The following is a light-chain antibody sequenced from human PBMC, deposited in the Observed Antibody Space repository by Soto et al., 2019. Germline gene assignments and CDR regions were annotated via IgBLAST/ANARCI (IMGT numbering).Light chain of an antibody. J-gene: IGKJ2*01. CDR1: QGGASSY. CDR3: QQYGSSQYT. Sequence: EIVLTQSPGTLSLSPGERATLSCRASQGGASSYLAWYQQKPGQAPGLLIYGASSRATGIPDRVSGSGSETDFTLTISRLDPEDVAVYYCQQYGSSQYTFGQGTKLEIK. V-gene: IGKV3-20*01. CDR2: GAS.